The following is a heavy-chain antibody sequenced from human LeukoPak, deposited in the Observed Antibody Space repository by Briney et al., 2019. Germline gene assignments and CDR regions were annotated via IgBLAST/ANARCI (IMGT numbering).Heavy chain of an antibody. CDR2: MNPNSGNT. CDR3: AKNGDRGAYCSGGSCYPYYYYYMDV. J-gene: IGHJ6*03. Sequence: ASVKVSCKASGYTFTSYDINWVRQATGQGLEWMGWMNPNSGNTGYAQKFQGRVTMTRNTSISTAYMELSSLRSEDTAIYSCAKNGDRGAYCSGGSCYPYYYYYMDVWGKGTTVTISS. V-gene: IGHV1-8*01. CDR1: GYTFTSYD. D-gene: IGHD2-15*01.